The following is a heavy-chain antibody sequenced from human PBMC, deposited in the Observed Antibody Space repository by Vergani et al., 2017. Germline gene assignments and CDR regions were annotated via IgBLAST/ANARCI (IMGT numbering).Heavy chain of an antibody. J-gene: IGHJ4*02. CDR1: GFTFSDYY. V-gene: IGHV3-11*01. Sequence: QVQLVESGRGLVKPGGSLRLYCAASGFTFSDYYMSWIRQAPGKGLEWVSYISSSGSTIYYADSVKGRFTISRDNAKNSLYLQMNSLRAEDTAVYYCARDPRFLEWFRYAPDYFDCWGQGTLVTVSS. CDR3: ARDPRFLEWFRYAPDYFDC. D-gene: IGHD3-3*01. CDR2: ISSSGSTI.